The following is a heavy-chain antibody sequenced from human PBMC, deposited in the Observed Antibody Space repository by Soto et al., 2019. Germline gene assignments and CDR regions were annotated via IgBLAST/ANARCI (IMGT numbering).Heavy chain of an antibody. CDR1: GGSFSGYY. CDR3: ARVKNYGDYQFDP. D-gene: IGHD4-17*01. J-gene: IGHJ5*02. Sequence: SETLSLTCAVYGGSFSGYYWSWIRQPPGKVLEWIGYIYSSGSTNYNPSLKSRVTISVDTSKHQFSLKLSSVTAADTAVYYCARVKNYGDYQFDPWGQGTLVTVSS. V-gene: IGHV4-59*01. CDR2: IYSSGST.